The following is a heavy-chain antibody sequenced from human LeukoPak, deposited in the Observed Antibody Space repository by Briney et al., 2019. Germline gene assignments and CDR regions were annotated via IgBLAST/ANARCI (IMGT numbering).Heavy chain of an antibody. Sequence: GESLKISCQGSGYTFTSYWIGWVRQMPGKGLEWMGIIYPGDFDTRYSPSFQGQVTISVDKSISTAYLQWSSLKASDTATYYCARQECSAGSCYRYWGQGTLVTVSS. V-gene: IGHV5-51*01. J-gene: IGHJ4*02. D-gene: IGHD2-15*01. CDR2: IYPGDFDT. CDR3: ARQECSAGSCYRY. CDR1: GYTFTSYW.